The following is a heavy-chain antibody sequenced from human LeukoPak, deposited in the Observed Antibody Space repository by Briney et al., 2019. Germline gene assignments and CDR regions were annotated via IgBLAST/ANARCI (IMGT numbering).Heavy chain of an antibody. CDR3: ARGGRNIVVVPAAMLSFDY. CDR2: IYYSGST. Sequence: SETLSLTCTVSGGSTSSYYWSWIRQPPGKGLEWIGYIYYSGSTNYNPSLKSRVTISVDTSKNQFSLKLSSVTAADTAVYYCARGGRNIVVVPAAMLSFDYWGQGTLVTVSS. CDR1: GGSTSSYY. J-gene: IGHJ4*02. D-gene: IGHD2-2*01. V-gene: IGHV4-59*12.